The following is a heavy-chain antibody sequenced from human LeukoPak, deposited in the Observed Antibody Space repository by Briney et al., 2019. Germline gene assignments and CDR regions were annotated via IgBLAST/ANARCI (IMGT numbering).Heavy chain of an antibody. D-gene: IGHD6-19*01. CDR3: ARGPVSSSGFFGY. J-gene: IGHJ4*02. V-gene: IGHV3-23*01. Sequence: PGGSLRLSCAASGFTFSNYAMTWVRQAPGQGLEWVSTITNGAAGTFYADSVKGRFTISGDNSKNTVYLQMNSLRAEDTAVYYCARGPVSSSGFFGYWGQGTLVTVSS. CDR2: ITNGAAGT. CDR1: GFTFSNYA.